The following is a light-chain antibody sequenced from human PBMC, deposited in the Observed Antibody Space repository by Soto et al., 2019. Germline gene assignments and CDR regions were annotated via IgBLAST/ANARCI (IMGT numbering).Light chain of an antibody. CDR1: SGHSSYA. V-gene: IGLV4-69*01. CDR3: QTWGTGPWV. J-gene: IGLJ3*02. CDR2: LNSDGSH. Sequence: QSALTQSPSASASLGASVKLTCTLSSGHSSYAIAWHQQQPEKGPRYLMKLNSDGSHSKGDGIPDRFSGSSSGAERYLTISSLQSEDEADYYCQTWGTGPWVFGGGTKLTV.